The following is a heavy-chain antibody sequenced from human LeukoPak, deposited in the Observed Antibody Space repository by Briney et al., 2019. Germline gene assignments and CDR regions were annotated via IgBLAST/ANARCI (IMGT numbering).Heavy chain of an antibody. Sequence: GGSLRLSCAASGLIFSSYAMSWVRQAPGKGRDWFSAISGSGRSTYYADSVKGRFTISRDNSKNTLYLQMNSLRAEDTAVYYCAKWGAYYYGSGSYSELDYWGQGTLVTVSS. CDR2: ISGSGRST. V-gene: IGHV3-23*01. J-gene: IGHJ4*02. CDR1: GLIFSSYA. D-gene: IGHD3-10*01. CDR3: AKWGAYYYGSGSYSELDY.